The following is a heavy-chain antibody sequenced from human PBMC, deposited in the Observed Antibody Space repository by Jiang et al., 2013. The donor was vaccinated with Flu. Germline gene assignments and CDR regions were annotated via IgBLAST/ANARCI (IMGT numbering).Heavy chain of an antibody. Sequence: KVSCKASGGTFSSYAISWVRQAPGQGLEWMGGIIPIFGTANYAQKFQGRVTITADKSTSTAYMELSSLRSEDTAVYYCARHELWELKGAFDYWGQGTLVTVSS. D-gene: IGHD1-26*01. CDR3: ARHELWELKGAFDY. J-gene: IGHJ4*02. V-gene: IGHV1-69*06. CDR2: IIPIFGTA. CDR1: GGTFSSYA.